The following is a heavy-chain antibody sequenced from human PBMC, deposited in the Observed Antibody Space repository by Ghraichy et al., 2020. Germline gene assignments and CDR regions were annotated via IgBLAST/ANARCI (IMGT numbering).Heavy chain of an antibody. V-gene: IGHV3-30*02. CDR3: AKESYSSNWDLDY. CDR2: IRYDGSNK. D-gene: IGHD6-13*01. J-gene: IGHJ4*02. Sequence: GGSLRLSCAASGFTFITYGMHWVRQAPGKGLEWVAFIRYDGSNKYYVDSVKGRFTISRDNSKNTLYLQMNSLRTEDTAVYYCAKESYSSNWDLDYWGQGTRVTVSS. CDR1: GFTFITYG.